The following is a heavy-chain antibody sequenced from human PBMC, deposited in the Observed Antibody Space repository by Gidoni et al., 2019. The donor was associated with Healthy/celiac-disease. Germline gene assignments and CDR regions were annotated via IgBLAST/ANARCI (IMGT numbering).Heavy chain of an antibody. CDR1: GFTFSSDA. V-gene: IGHV3-23*01. Sequence: EVQLLESGGGLVQPGGSLRLSCAASGFTFSSDAMSWVRQAPGKGLEWVSAISGSGGSTYYADSVKGRFTISRDNSKNTLYLQMNSLRAEDTAVYYCAKGHPNYYDSSGYWGADYWGQGTLVTVSS. CDR3: AKGHPNYYDSSGYWGADY. CDR2: ISGSGGST. J-gene: IGHJ4*02. D-gene: IGHD3-22*01.